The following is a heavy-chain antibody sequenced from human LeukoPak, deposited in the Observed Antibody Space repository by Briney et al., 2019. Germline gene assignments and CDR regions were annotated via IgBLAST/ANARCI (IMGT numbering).Heavy chain of an antibody. D-gene: IGHD3-10*01. V-gene: IGHV6-1*01. Sequence: SQTLSLTCVISGDSVSSNNAAWNWIRQSPSRGLEWLGRTYYKSKWYDYAVSVKSRITIKPDTSRNQFSLQLKSVTPEDTAVYYCAREGVSMIRGIIFNYYGMDVWGQGTAVSVSS. J-gene: IGHJ6*02. CDR2: TYYKSKWY. CDR3: AREGVSMIRGIIFNYYGMDV. CDR1: GDSVSSNNAA.